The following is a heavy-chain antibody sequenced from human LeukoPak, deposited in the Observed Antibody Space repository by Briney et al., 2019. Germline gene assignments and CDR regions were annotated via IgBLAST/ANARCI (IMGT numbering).Heavy chain of an antibody. CDR2: IYYSGST. CDR1: GGSISSGDYY. CDR3: AGLGYTDRYYYGMDV. Sequence: SQTLSLTCTVSGGSISSGDYYWSWIRQPPGKGLERIGYIYYSGSTYYNPSLKSRVTISVDTSKNQFSLKLSSVTAADTAVYYCAGLGYTDRYYYGMDVWGKGTTVTVSS. V-gene: IGHV4-30-4*01. D-gene: IGHD2-15*01. J-gene: IGHJ6*04.